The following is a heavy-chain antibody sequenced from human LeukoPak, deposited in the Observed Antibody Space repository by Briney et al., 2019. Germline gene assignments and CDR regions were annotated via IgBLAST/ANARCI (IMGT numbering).Heavy chain of an antibody. D-gene: IGHD2-21*02. CDR2: ISSSSSYT. CDR1: SSYY. V-gene: IGHV3-21*04. CDR3: ATRVYCGGDCYSSHGMDV. Sequence: SSYYWGWIRQAPGKGLEWVSSISSSSSYTYYADSMKGRFTISRDNAKNSLYLQMNSLRPEDTAVYYCATRVYCGGDCYSSHGMDVWGPGTTVTVSS. J-gene: IGHJ6*02.